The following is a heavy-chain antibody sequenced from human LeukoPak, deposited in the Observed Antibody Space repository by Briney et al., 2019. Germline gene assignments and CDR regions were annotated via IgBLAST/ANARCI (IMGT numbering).Heavy chain of an antibody. J-gene: IGHJ3*02. CDR3: ARHGGITIFGVAQPGVAFDI. V-gene: IGHV1-69*05. Sequence: GASVKVSCKSSGGTFSSYAVSWVRQAPGQGLEWMGEIIPIFGTANYAQKFQGRVTITTDESTSTAYMELRSLRSEDTAVYYCARHGGITIFGVAQPGVAFDIWGQGTMVTVSS. D-gene: IGHD3-3*01. CDR2: IIPIFGTA. CDR1: GGTFSSYA.